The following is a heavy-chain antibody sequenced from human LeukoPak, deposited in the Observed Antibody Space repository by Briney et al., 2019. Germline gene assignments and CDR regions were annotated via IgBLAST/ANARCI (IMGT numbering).Heavy chain of an antibody. V-gene: IGHV3-30*02. D-gene: IGHD5-18*01. CDR2: IRYDGSNK. CDR1: GFTFSSYG. Sequence: PGGSLRLSCAASGFTFSSYGMYWVRQAPGKGLEWVAFIRYDGSNKYYADSVKGRFTISRDNSKNTLYLQMNSLRAEDTAVYYCAKDSTAMGLYYFDYWGQGTLVTVSS. J-gene: IGHJ4*02. CDR3: AKDSTAMGLYYFDY.